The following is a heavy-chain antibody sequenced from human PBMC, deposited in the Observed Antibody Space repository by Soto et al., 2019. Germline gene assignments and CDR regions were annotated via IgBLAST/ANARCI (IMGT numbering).Heavy chain of an antibody. CDR1: GFTFSSYG. J-gene: IGHJ4*02. CDR3: AREGSGYYYHHYFDY. CDR2: IWYDGSNK. Sequence: QVQLVESGGGVVQPGRSLRLSCAASGFTFSSYGMHWVRQAPGKGLEWVAVIWYDGSNKYYADSVKGRFTISRDNSKNTLDLQMNSLRAEDTAVYYCAREGSGYYYHHYFDYWGQGTLVTVSS. D-gene: IGHD3-22*01. V-gene: IGHV3-33*01.